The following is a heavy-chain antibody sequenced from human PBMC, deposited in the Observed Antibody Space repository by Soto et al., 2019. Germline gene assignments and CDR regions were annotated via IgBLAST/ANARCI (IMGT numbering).Heavy chain of an antibody. V-gene: IGHV3-30*18. J-gene: IGHJ4*02. CDR3: ANNVYCSGGSWYAPDY. D-gene: IGHD2-15*01. CDR2: ISYDGSNK. Sequence: QVQLVESGGGVVQPGRSLRLSCAASGFTFSSYGMHWVRQAPGKGLEWVAVISYDGSNKYYADSVKGRFSISRDNSKNQLYLQMNSLGAEDTAVYYCANNVYCSGGSWYAPDYWGQGTLVTGSS. CDR1: GFTFSSYG.